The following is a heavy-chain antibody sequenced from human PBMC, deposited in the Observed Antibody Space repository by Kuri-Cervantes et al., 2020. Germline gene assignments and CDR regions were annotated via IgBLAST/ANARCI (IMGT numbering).Heavy chain of an antibody. CDR2: INPSGGST. J-gene: IGHJ6*02. V-gene: IGHV1-46*01. Sequence: ASVKVSRKASGYTFTSYYMHWVRQAPGQGLEWMGMINPSGGSTSYAQKFQGRVTMTRDTSTSTVYMELSSLRSEDTAVYYCARDAPPIITPYYYYGMDVWGQGTTVTVSS. D-gene: IGHD3-10*01. CDR3: ARDAPPIITPYYYYGMDV. CDR1: GYTFTSYY.